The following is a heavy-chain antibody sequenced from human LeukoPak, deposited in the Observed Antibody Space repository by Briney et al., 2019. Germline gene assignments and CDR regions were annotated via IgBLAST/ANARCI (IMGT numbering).Heavy chain of an antibody. J-gene: IGHJ4*02. Sequence: GGSLRLSCAASGFTFSSHDMDWVRQAPGKGLEWISHITTSSDDTHYADSVRGRFIISRDNVKDSLYLQMNSLRAEDTAVYYCVRDMTARSWHAFDSWGRGTLVTVSS. CDR1: GFTFSSHD. V-gene: IGHV3-48*03. D-gene: IGHD6-13*01. CDR2: ITTSSDDT. CDR3: VRDMTARSWHAFDS.